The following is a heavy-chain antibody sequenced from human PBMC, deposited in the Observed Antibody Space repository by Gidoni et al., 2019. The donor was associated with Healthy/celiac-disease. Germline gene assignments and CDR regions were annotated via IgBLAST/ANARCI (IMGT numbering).Heavy chain of an antibody. J-gene: IGHJ5*02. V-gene: IGHV7-4-1*02. CDR2: INTNTGNP. CDR3: ARGNFVAYTSSSAWEGDP. D-gene: IGHD6-6*01. CDR1: GSTFTRYA. Sequence: QVQLVQSGSELKTLGASVKVSCRASGSTFTRYALIWVRRAPGQGLEWMGWINTNTGNPTDAQGFTGRFVFSLDTSVSTAYLQINSLKAEDTAVYYCARGNFVAYTSSSAWEGDPWGQGTLVTVSS.